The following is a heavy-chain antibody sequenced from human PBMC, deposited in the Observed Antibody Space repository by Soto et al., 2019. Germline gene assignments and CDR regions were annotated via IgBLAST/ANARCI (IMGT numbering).Heavy chain of an antibody. CDR3: ARASPQFSSSWDYYYYMDV. D-gene: IGHD6-13*01. CDR1: GYTFTSYY. CDR2: INPSGGST. Sequence: ASVKVSCKASGYTFTSYYMHCARQAPGQGLEWMGIINPSGGSTSYAQKFQGRVTMTRDTSTSTVYMELSSLRSEDTAVYYCARASPQFSSSWDYYYYMDVWGKGTTVTVSS. J-gene: IGHJ6*03. V-gene: IGHV1-46*03.